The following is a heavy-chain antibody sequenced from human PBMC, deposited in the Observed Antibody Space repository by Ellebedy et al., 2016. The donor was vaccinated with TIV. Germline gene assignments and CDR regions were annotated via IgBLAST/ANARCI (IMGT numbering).Heavy chain of an antibody. CDR3: AREIRITIFGMAGWFDP. V-gene: IGHV4-39*02. D-gene: IGHD3-3*01. Sequence: GSLRLSXTVSGGSISSGTYSWGWIRQPPGKGLEWIGAIYYSGSTYYNPSLKSRVTISVDTSKNQFSLKLSSVTAADTAVYYCAREIRITIFGMAGWFDPWGQGTLVTVSS. CDR1: GGSISSGTYS. CDR2: IYYSGST. J-gene: IGHJ5*02.